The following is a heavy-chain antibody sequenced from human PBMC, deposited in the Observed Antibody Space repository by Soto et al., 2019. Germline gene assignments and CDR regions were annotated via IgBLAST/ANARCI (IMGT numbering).Heavy chain of an antibody. V-gene: IGHV3-15*07. J-gene: IGHJ4*01. D-gene: IGHD3-22*01. CDR2: IKSKSHGGTT. CDR3: STDSYTDLTVVRLDN. Sequence: GGSPRLSCAFSGLTLSTAWINWVRQAPGNGLEWVGRIKSKSHGGTTDFAAPVKGRFAISRDDSKSIAHMEMNSLKIEDTAVYYCSTDSYTDLTVVRLDNWGHGILVTVSS. CDR1: GLTLSTAW.